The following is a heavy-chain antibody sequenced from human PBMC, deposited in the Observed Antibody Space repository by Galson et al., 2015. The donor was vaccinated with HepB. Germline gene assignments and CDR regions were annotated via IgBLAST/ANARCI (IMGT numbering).Heavy chain of an antibody. CDR2: IIPIFGTA. J-gene: IGHJ4*02. V-gene: IGHV1-69*13. Sequence: SVKVSCKASGGTFSSYAISWVRQAPGQGLEWMGGIIPIFGTANYAQKFQGRVTITADESTSTAYMELSSLRSEDTAVYYCARDRDCSGGSCKAGFDYWGQGTLVTVSS. CDR1: GGTFSSYA. D-gene: IGHD2-15*01. CDR3: ARDRDCSGGSCKAGFDY.